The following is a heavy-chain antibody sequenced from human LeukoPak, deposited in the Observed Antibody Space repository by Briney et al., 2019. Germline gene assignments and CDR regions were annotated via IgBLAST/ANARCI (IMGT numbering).Heavy chain of an antibody. J-gene: IGHJ6*02. CDR3: AREVKHSSTSFYYYYGMDV. D-gene: IGHD2-2*01. CDR1: GYTFTSYY. CDR2: INPSGGST. V-gene: IGHV1-46*01. Sequence: GASVKVSYKASGYTFTSYYMHWVRQAPGQGLEWMGIINPSGGSTSYAQKFQGRVTMTRDTSTSTVYMELSSLRSEDTAVYYCAREVKHSSTSFYYYYGMDVWGQGTTVTVSS.